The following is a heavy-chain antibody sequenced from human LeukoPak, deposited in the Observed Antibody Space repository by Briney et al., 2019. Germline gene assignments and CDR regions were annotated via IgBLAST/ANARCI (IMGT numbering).Heavy chain of an antibody. D-gene: IGHD3-22*01. CDR2: IYYNGST. CDR3: ARRGYDSSGYYYAY. Sequence: KPSETLSLTCTVSGGSISSSSYYWGWIRQPPGKGLEWIGSIYYNGSTYYNPSLKSRVTISVDTSKNQFSLKLSSVTAADTAVYYCARRGYDSSGYYYAYWGQGTLVTVSS. V-gene: IGHV4-39*01. J-gene: IGHJ4*02. CDR1: GGSISSSSYY.